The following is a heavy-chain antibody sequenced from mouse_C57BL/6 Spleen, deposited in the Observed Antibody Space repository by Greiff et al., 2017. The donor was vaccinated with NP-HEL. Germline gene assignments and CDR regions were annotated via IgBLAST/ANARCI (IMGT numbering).Heavy chain of an antibody. V-gene: IGHV1-59*01. Sequence: QVQLQQPGAELVRPGTSVQLSCKASGYTFTSYWMHWVKQRPGQGLEWIGVIDPSDSYTNYNQKFKGKATLTVDTSSSTAYMQLSSLTSEDSAVYYCASGAMDYWGQGTSVTVSS. CDR2: IDPSDSYT. J-gene: IGHJ4*01. CDR1: GYTFTSYW. CDR3: ASGAMDY.